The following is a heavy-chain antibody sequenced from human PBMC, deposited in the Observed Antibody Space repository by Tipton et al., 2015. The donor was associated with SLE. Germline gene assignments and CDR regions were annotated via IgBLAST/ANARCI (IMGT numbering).Heavy chain of an antibody. CDR1: GGSFSGYY. CDR3: ASRGFWSGFYNY. D-gene: IGHD3-3*01. J-gene: IGHJ4*02. CDR2: INHSGST. V-gene: IGHV4-34*01. Sequence: TLSLTCAVYGGSFSGYYWNWIRQPPGKGLEWIGEINHSGSTNYNPSLKSRVTISVDTSKNQFSLKLGSVTAADTAVYYCASRGFWSGFYNYWGQGNLVTVSS.